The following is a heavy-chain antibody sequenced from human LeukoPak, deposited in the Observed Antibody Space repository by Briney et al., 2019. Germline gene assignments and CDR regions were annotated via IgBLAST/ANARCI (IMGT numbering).Heavy chain of an antibody. CDR3: AREGDYGDYSKSFYYMDV. CDR1: VGYIGSYY. V-gene: IGHV4-4*07. Sequence: PSETPSLTCTVSVGYIGSYYWSWLRQPAGKGLEWIGRKNTDYNHSLNGRVTMSVDMSTSQFSLRLTSVTDADTAVYYCAREGDYGDYSKSFYYMDVWGKGTPVTVSS. CDR2: KNT. D-gene: IGHD4-17*01. J-gene: IGHJ6*03.